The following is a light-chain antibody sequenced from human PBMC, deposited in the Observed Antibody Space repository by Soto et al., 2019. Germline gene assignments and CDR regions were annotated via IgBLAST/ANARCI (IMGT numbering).Light chain of an antibody. CDR2: GVY. J-gene: IGLJ1*01. Sequence: QSFLTQPASVSGSPVQTITISCTGSSDDIGTYEYISWHQHHPGKSPKLIIFGVYDRPSGISDRFSGSKSGNTASLTIFGLQVEDEAVYYCSSDTSGRTXTWVVGSGTKVXV. CDR1: SDDIGTYEY. CDR3: SSDTSGRTXTWV. V-gene: IGLV2-14*01.